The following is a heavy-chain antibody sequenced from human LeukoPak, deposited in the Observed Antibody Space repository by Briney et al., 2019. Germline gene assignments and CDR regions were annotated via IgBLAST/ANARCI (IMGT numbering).Heavy chain of an antibody. D-gene: IGHD3-22*01. CDR2: INHSGST. V-gene: IGHV4-34*01. Sequence: SETLSLTCAVYGGSFSGYYWSWLRQPPGKGLEWIGEINHSGSTNYNPSLKSRVTISVDTSKNQFSLKLSSVTAADTAVYYCARHLSSGYYALDYWGQGTLVTVSS. J-gene: IGHJ4*02. CDR3: ARHLSSGYYALDY. CDR1: GGSFSGYY.